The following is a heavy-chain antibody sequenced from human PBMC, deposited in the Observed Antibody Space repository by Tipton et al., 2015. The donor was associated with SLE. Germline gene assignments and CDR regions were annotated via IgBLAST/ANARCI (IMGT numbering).Heavy chain of an antibody. Sequence: LRLSCTVSDGSISSTNYYWGWIRQPPGKGLEWIGNIYHSGSTYYNPSLKSRLTISVDTSKNDFSLRINSVTAADTAVYYCTRVVAVAATHYYAMDVWGQGTTVTVSS. J-gene: IGHJ6*02. CDR1: DGSISSTNYY. V-gene: IGHV4-39*07. D-gene: IGHD2-15*01. CDR2: IYHSGST. CDR3: TRVVAVAATHYYAMDV.